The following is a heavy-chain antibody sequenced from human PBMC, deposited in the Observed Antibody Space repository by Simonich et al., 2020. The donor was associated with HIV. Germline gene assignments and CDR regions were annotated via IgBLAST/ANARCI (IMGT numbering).Heavy chain of an antibody. CDR1: GGSFSGYY. D-gene: IGHD6-13*01. CDR2: INHRGST. Sequence: QVQLQQWGAGLLKPSETLSLTCAVYGGSFSGYYWSWIRQPPGKGLEWIGEINHRGSTNYNPSLNSRVTISVDTSKNQFSLKLSSVTAADTAVYYCARLTAGGLGEYFQHWGQGTLVTVSS. CDR3: ARLTAGGLGEYFQH. J-gene: IGHJ1*01. V-gene: IGHV4-34*01.